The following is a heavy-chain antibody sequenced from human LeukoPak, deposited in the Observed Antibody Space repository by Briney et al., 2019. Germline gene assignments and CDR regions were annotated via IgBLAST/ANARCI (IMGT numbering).Heavy chain of an antibody. CDR2: INPSGGST. J-gene: IGHJ4*02. D-gene: IGHD6-13*01. V-gene: IGHV1-46*01. Sequence: ASVTVSCKASGYTFTSYYMHWVRQAPGQGLEWMGIINPSGGSTRYAQKCQGRVTMTRDTSTSTVYMELSSLRSEDTAVYYCASSGYSASGGGAYYFDYWGQGTLVTVSS. CDR3: ASSGYSASGGGAYYFDY. CDR1: GYTFTSYY.